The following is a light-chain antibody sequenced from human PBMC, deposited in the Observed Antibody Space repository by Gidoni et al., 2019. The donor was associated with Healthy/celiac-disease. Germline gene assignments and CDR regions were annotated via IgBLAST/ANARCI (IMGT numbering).Light chain of an antibody. CDR3: QQRSNWPPYT. CDR1: QSVSSY. V-gene: IGKV3-11*01. Sequence: NASTQSPATLSLSPGERATLSCRASQSVSSYLAWFQQKPGQAPRLLIYDASNRATGIPARFSGSGSGTDFTLTISSLEPEDFAVYYCQQRSNWPPYTFGQGTKLEIK. J-gene: IGKJ2*01. CDR2: DAS.